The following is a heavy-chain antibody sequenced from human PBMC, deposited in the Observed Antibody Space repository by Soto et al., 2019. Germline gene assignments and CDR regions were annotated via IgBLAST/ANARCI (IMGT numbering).Heavy chain of an antibody. CDR1: GAGFSGYY. J-gene: IGHJ4*02. D-gene: IGHD6-13*01. Sequence: SETRPLTCAVYGAGFSGYYWSWIRQPPGKGLEWIGDIYHSGSTNYNPSLKSRVTISVDTSKNQFSLKLSSVTAADTAVYYCARLAAAGTNIDYWGQGTLVTVSS. V-gene: IGHV4-34*01. CDR3: ARLAAAGTNIDY. CDR2: IYHSGST.